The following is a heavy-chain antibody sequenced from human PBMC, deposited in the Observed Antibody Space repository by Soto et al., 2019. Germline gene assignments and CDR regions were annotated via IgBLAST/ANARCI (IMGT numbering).Heavy chain of an antibody. CDR2: IYWDDDK. CDR1: GFSLSTSGMC. V-gene: IGHV2-70*11. CDR3: ARFHHGDYVIDY. Sequence: SGPKLVNPTQTLTLTCTFSGFSLSTSGMCVSRIRQPPGKNLEWLARIYWDDDKYSSTSLKPRLTISKDTSKNQVVLTMTHMDPVDTATYYCARFHHGDYVIDYWGQGTLVTVSS. J-gene: IGHJ4*02. D-gene: IGHD4-17*01.